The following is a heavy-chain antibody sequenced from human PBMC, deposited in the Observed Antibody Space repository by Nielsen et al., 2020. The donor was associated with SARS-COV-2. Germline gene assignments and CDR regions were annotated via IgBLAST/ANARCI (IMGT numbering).Heavy chain of an antibody. V-gene: IGHV3-53*01. CDR2: IYSGGST. Sequence: GGSLRLSCAASGFTFSNYVMNWVRQSPGKGLEWVSVIYSGGSTYYADSVKGRFTISRDNSKNTLYLQMNSLRAEDTAVYYCTTYYYDSSGSHYFDYWGQGTLVTVSS. CDR3: TTYYYDSSGSHYFDY. D-gene: IGHD3-22*01. J-gene: IGHJ4*02. CDR1: GFTFSNYV.